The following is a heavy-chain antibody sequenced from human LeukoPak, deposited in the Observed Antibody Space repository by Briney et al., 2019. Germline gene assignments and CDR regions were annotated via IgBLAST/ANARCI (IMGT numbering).Heavy chain of an antibody. CDR1: GVFISNYY. CDR2: IYCSGSA. V-gene: IGHV4-59*01. CDR3: ARNMETTMELLDY. Sequence: PSETLSLTCTVSGVFISNYYWSWIRQPPGKGLEWIGYIYCSGSANYNPSLKSRVTMTVDTSKNHLSLKLSSVTAADTAVYYCARNMETTMELLDYWGQGTLVTVSS. J-gene: IGHJ4*02. D-gene: IGHD5-18*01.